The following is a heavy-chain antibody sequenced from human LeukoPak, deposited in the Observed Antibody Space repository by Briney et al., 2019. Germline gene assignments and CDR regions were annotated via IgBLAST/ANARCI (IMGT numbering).Heavy chain of an antibody. D-gene: IGHD3-22*01. CDR2: INHSGST. CDR1: GGSISSSSYY. V-gene: IGHV4-39*07. J-gene: IGHJ5*02. Sequence: SETLSLTCTVSGGSISSSSYYWGWIRQPPGKGLEWIGEINHSGSTNYNPSLKSRVTISVDTSKNQFSLKLGSVTAADTAVYYCARLSRYYYDSSGYPHNWFDPWGQGTLVTVSS. CDR3: ARLSRYYYDSSGYPHNWFDP.